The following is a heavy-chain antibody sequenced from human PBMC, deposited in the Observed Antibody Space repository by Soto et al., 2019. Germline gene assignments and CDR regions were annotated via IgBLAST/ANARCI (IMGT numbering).Heavy chain of an antibody. CDR2: ISWNSGSI. V-gene: IGHV3-9*01. CDR3: ATILARDAFDI. J-gene: IGHJ3*02. CDR1: GFTFDDYA. Sequence: EVQLVESGGGLVQPGRSLRLSCAASGFTFDDYAMHWVRQAPGKGLEWVSGISWNSGSIGYADSVKGRFTISRDNAKNSLYLQMNSLRAEDTDLYYCATILARDAFDIWGQGTMVTVSS.